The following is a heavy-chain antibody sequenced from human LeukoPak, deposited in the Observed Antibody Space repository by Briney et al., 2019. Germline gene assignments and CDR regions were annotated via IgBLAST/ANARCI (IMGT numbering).Heavy chain of an antibody. CDR2: IYTSGST. D-gene: IGHD3-22*01. CDR1: GGSISSYY. Sequence: SETLSLTCTVSGGSISSYYWSWIRQPAGKGLEWIGRIYTSGSTNYNPSLKSRVTMSVDTSKNQFSLKLSSVTAADTAVYHCAREHYYDSSGYWDYWGQGTLVTVSS. CDR3: AREHYYDSSGYWDY. J-gene: IGHJ4*02. V-gene: IGHV4-4*07.